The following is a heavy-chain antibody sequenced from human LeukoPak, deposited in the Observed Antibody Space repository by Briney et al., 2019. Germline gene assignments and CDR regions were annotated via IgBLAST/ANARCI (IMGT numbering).Heavy chain of an antibody. CDR3: AGNQTPFRKPLYYYDSSGYLSFFDY. J-gene: IGHJ4*02. CDR1: GGSISSSSHY. CDR2: IYSSGST. D-gene: IGHD3-22*01. V-gene: IGHV4-39*01. Sequence: SETLSLTCTVSGGSISSSSHYWGWIRQPPGKGLEWIGSIYSSGSTYYNPSLKSRVTISVDTSKNQFSLKLSSVTAADTAVYYCAGNQTPFRKPLYYYDSSGYLSFFDYWGQGTLVTVSS.